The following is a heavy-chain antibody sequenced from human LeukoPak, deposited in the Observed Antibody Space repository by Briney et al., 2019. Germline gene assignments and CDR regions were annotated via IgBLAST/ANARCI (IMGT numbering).Heavy chain of an antibody. J-gene: IGHJ4*02. CDR1: GVSISSSNSY. D-gene: IGHD3/OR15-3a*01. V-gene: IGHV4-39*01. CDR2: IYYSGNT. CDR3: ARQTGSGLFILP. Sequence: PSETLSLTCTVSGVSISSSNSYWGWIRQPPGKGLEWIGSIYYSGNTYYNASLKSQASISIDTSKNQFSLRLTSVTAAGTAVYYCARQTGSGLFILPGGQGTLVTVSS.